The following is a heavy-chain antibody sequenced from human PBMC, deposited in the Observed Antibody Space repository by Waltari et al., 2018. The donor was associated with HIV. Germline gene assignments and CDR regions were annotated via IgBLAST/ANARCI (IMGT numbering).Heavy chain of an antibody. CDR3: ANNGSPDGSQTDC. D-gene: IGHD2-8*01. CDR1: VFSLKHYA. CDR2: ISGSGDST. J-gene: IGHJ4*02. Sequence: EVQLLESGGGLVQPGGSLRVSCAARVFSLKHYAMAWVRQAPGKGLEWVSGISGSGDSTYYADFVKGRFTISRDKSKNTLYLQMDSLRVEDTAVYYCANNGSPDGSQTDCWGQGTLVTVSA. V-gene: IGHV3-23*01.